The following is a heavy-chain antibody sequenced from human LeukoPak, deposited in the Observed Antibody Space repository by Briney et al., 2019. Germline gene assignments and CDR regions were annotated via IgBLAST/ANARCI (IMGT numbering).Heavy chain of an antibody. CDR3: ARDYGGILVAETFDY. D-gene: IGHD5-12*01. V-gene: IGHV1-2*02. CDR2: ISPNSGGT. J-gene: IGHJ4*02. CDR1: GYTFTSYG. Sequence: ASVKVSCKASGYTFTSYGISWVRQAPGQGLEWMGWISPNSGGTNYAQNFQDRVTMTRDTSISTAYMGLSRLRSDDTAVYYCARDYGGILVAETFDYWGQGTLVTVSS.